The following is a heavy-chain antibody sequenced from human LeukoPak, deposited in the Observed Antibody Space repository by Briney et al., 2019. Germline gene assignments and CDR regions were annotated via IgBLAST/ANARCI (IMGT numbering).Heavy chain of an antibody. CDR2: INSDVSST. Sequence: GRSLRLSCAASGFTFRMYWMHWVRQAPGKGLVWVSRINSDVSSTNYADSVKGRFTISRDNAKNTLYLQMNSLRVEDTAVYYCARDIYGYFDLWGRGTLVTVSS. V-gene: IGHV3-74*01. D-gene: IGHD3-16*01. CDR1: GFTFRMYW. CDR3: ARDIYGYFDL. J-gene: IGHJ2*01.